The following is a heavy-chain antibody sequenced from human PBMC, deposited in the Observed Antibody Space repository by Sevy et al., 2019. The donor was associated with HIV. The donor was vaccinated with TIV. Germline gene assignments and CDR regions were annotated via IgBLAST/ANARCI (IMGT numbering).Heavy chain of an antibody. Sequence: GGSLRLSCAASGFTVSSNYMSWVRQAPGKGLEWVSVIYSGGSTYYADAVKGRFTISRDNSKNTLYLQMNSLRAEDTAVYYCAGGTHSGKGDSFDPWGQGTLVTVSS. CDR1: GFTVSSNY. CDR3: AGGTHSGKGDSFDP. D-gene: IGHD6-13*01. V-gene: IGHV3-53*01. CDR2: IYSGGST. J-gene: IGHJ5*02.